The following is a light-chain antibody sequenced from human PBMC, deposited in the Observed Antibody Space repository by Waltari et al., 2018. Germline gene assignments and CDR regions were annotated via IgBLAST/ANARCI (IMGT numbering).Light chain of an antibody. CDR3: MQGTQWPVT. Sequence: DVGLTQSPLSLPVTLGQPASISCRSSQSLVYTDGISYLNWFHQRPGQAPRRLFYKVSNRDCGAPDIFSGSGSGTEFTLMISSVEADDVGVYCCMQGTQWPVTFGQGTRLE. CDR1: QSLVYTDGISY. V-gene: IGKV2-30*01. CDR2: KVS. J-gene: IGKJ5*01.